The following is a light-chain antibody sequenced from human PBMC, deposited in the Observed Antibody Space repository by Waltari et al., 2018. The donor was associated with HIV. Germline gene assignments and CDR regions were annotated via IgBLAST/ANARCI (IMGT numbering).Light chain of an antibody. J-gene: IGLJ2*01. CDR1: TANSGAYF. V-gene: IGLV1-47*01. Sequence: QSVLTQPPSASGTPRQKVTNPCSWGTANSGAYFVFWFQQFPGTAPKLLIYRDNLRHSGVPARFSGSKSGTSASLTISGLRSDDEAHYFCAVLDDTLGGGVFGGGTKLTVL. CDR3: AVLDDTLGGGV. CDR2: RDN.